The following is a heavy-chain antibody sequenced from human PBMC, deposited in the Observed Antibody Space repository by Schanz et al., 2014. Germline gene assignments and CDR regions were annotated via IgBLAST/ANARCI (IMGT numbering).Heavy chain of an antibody. D-gene: IGHD3-10*01. CDR1: GYTFTTYY. V-gene: IGHV1-46*03. Sequence: QVQLVQSGAEVKQPGASVKVSCKASGYTFTTYYMHWVRQAPGQGLEWMGIINPSGGSTSYAQKFQGRVTMTRDTSTSTVYMELSSLRSGDTAVYYCATNSPFRMVRGSNAFDAWGQGTMVTVSS. CDR3: ATNSPFRMVRGSNAFDA. CDR2: INPSGGST. J-gene: IGHJ3*01.